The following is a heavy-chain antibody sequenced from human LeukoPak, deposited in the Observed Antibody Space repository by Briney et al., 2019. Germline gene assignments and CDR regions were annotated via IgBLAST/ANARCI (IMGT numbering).Heavy chain of an antibody. Sequence: GGSLRLSCAASRFIFSTYGMHWVRQAPSKGLEWVAFIRPDGSNEYYAASVRGRFAISRDNSQNTLHLQMNSLRLEDTAVYYCVKDWGVLPDYTADGFDIWGPGTMVTVSS. V-gene: IGHV3-30*02. CDR3: VKDWGVLPDYTADGFDI. J-gene: IGHJ3*02. D-gene: IGHD3-10*01. CDR2: IRPDGSNE. CDR1: RFIFSTYG.